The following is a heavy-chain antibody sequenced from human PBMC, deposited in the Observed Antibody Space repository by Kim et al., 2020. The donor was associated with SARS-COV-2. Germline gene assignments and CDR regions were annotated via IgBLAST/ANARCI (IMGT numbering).Heavy chain of an antibody. CDR3: AGAVAGNPSTDPDD. V-gene: IGHV4-34*01. J-gene: IGHJ4*02. CDR2: INHSGST. CDR1: GGSFSGYY. D-gene: IGHD6-19*01. Sequence: SETLSLTCAVYGGSFSGYYWSWIRQPPGKGLEWIGEINHSGSTNYNPSPKSRVTISVDTSKNQFSLKLSSVTAADTAVYYCAGAVAGNPSTDPDDWGQGTLVPASS.